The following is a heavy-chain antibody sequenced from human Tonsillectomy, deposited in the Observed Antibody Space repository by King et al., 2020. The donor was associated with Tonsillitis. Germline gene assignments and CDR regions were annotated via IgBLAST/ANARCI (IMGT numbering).Heavy chain of an antibody. CDR2: IYYSWTT. CDR3: ARGGSWYNS. J-gene: IGHJ4*02. V-gene: IGHV4-59*11. D-gene: IGHD6-13*01. CDR1: GGSISSHY. Sequence: QLQESGPGLVKPSETLSLTCTVSGGSISSHYWSWIRQPPGKGLEWIGYIYYSWTTNYNPSLKSRVTISVDTSKNQFSLNLRYVTAADTAVYYCARGGSWYNSWGQGTLVAVSS.